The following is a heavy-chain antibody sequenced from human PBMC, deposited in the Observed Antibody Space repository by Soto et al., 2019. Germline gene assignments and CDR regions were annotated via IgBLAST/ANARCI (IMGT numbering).Heavy chain of an antibody. D-gene: IGHD4-17*01. CDR2: FRYDGDT. CDR1: GASIINKDVY. CDR3: ARHADPDGGLVAYFDS. V-gene: IGHV4-39*01. Sequence: QVQLQESGPGLVKPSETLSLTCTVSGASIINKDVYFGWIRKPPGKGPEWIASFRYDGDTYYNPSLKSRVTKSGDTSKKLFSLNLASVTAADTAIYYCARHADPDGGLVAYFDSWGQGILVTVS. J-gene: IGHJ4*02.